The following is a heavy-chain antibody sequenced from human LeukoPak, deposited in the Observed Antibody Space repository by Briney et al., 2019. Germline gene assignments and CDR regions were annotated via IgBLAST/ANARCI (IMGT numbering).Heavy chain of an antibody. CDR2: IYHSGST. D-gene: IGHD3-22*01. Sequence: PSETLSLTCTVSGYSISSGYYWGWIRQPPGKGLEWIGSIYHSGSTYYNPSLKSRVTISVDTSKNQFSLKLSSVTAADTAVYYCAREDHYDSSDFFFDFWGQGTLVTVSS. CDR1: GYSISSGYY. V-gene: IGHV4-38-2*02. CDR3: AREDHYDSSDFFFDF. J-gene: IGHJ4*02.